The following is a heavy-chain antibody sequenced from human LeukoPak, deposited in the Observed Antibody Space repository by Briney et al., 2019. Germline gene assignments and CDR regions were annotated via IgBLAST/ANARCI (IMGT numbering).Heavy chain of an antibody. CDR2: RNPINGNT. CDR1: GLTVTNYD. J-gene: IGHJ5*02. D-gene: IGHD3-10*01. CDR3: VRDGEGVAISVNFWFDP. Sequence: GASEKVSCKASGLTVTNYDINRVRQATGQGLEWMGWRNPINGNTGYARKFQGRVTMTRDTSISTAYMELRSLTSEDTAIYYCVRDGEGVAISVNFWFDPWGQGTLVTVSS. V-gene: IGHV1-8*01.